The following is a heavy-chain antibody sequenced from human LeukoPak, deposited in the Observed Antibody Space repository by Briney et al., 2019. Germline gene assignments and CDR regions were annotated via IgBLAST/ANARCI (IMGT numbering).Heavy chain of an antibody. CDR2: ISDDGSNK. CDR3: AKDRYSRRWYSDFDY. J-gene: IGHJ4*02. CDR1: VFTFSNYA. Sequence: GGSLRLSCAASVFTFSNYAMHWVRQAPGKGLEWVAVISDDGSNKYYGDSVKGRFTISRDNSKNTVYLQMNSLRAEDTAVYYCAKDRYSRRWYSDFDYWGQGTLVTVSS. D-gene: IGHD6-13*01. V-gene: IGHV3-30*18.